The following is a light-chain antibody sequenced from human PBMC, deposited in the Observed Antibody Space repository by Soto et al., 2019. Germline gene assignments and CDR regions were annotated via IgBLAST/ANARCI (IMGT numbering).Light chain of an antibody. Sequence: EIVLTQSPATLSLSPGERATLSCRASQSVSSYLAWYQQKPGQAPRLLIYDTSNRATGIPVRFSGSGSGTDFTLTISNLEPEDFAVYYCQQRSNLPLTFGGGTKVEIK. CDR3: QQRSNLPLT. V-gene: IGKV3-11*01. CDR1: QSVSSY. CDR2: DTS. J-gene: IGKJ4*01.